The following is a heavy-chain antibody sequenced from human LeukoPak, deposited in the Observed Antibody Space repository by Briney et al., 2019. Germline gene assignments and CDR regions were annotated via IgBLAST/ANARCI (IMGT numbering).Heavy chain of an antibody. D-gene: IGHD3-10*01. Sequence: PGGSLRLSRAASGFTFDDYAMHWVRQAPGKGLEWVSGISWNSGSIGYADSVKGRFTISRDNAKNSLYLQMNSLRAEDTALYYCAKLPSSYGSGSQVDYWGQGTLVTVSS. J-gene: IGHJ4*02. CDR2: ISWNSGSI. CDR1: GFTFDDYA. CDR3: AKLPSSYGSGSQVDY. V-gene: IGHV3-9*01.